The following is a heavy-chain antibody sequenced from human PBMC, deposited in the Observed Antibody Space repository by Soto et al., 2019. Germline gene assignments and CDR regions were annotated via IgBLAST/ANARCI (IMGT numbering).Heavy chain of an antibody. CDR3: ARDLEGYCSGGSCYHYYYYGMDV. CDR1: GFTFSSYS. D-gene: IGHD2-15*01. Sequence: GGSLRLSCAASGFTFSSYSMNWVRQAPGKGLEWVSSISSSSSYIYYADSVKGRFTISRDNAKNSLYLQMNSLRAEDTAVNYCARDLEGYCSGGSCYHYYYYGMDVWGQGTTVTVSS. V-gene: IGHV3-21*01. J-gene: IGHJ6*02. CDR2: ISSSSSYI.